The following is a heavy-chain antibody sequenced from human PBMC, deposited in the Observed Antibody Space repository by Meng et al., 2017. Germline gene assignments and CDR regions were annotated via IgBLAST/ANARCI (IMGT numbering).Heavy chain of an antibody. CDR3: ARDRGGYSYGFLYYFDY. J-gene: IGHJ4*02. CDR2: IYYSGST. V-gene: IGHV4-59*01. D-gene: IGHD5-18*01. Sequence: SETLSLTCTASGGSISSYYWSWIRQPPGKGLEWIGYIYYSGSTNYNPSLKSRVTISVDTSKNQFSLKLSSVTAADTAVYYCARDRGGYSYGFLYYFDYWGQGTLVTVSS. CDR1: GGSISSYY.